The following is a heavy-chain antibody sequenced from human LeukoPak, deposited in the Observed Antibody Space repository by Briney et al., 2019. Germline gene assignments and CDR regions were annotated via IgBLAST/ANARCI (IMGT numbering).Heavy chain of an antibody. CDR3: AKDQGY. V-gene: IGHV3-23*01. CDR1: GFTLNTNA. J-gene: IGHJ4*02. Sequence: GGSLRLSCAASGFTLNTNAMTWVRQAPGKGLEWVSAISGSGGTTYYADSVKGRFTISRDNSKNTVFLQMDSLRADDTAVYYCAKDQGYWGQGTLVTVSS. CDR2: ISGSGGTT.